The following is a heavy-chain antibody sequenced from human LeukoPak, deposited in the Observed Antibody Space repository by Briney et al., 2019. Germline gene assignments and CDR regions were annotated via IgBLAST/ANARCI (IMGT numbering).Heavy chain of an antibody. CDR1: GGSLSNLY. J-gene: IGHJ4*02. CDR2: FYYSART. V-gene: IGHV4-59*08. CDR3: ARHRYSGSFCFDY. Sequence: PSETLSLTCTVSGGSLSNLYWSWVRQPAGKGLEWIGYFYYSARTTYNPSFRSRVTISVDTSMSQFSLHRRFLTAADTAVYYCARHRYSGSFCFDYWGQGTLVTVSS. D-gene: IGHD1-26*01.